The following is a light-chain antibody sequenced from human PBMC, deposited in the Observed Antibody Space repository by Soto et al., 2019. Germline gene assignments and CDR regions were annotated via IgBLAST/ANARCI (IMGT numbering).Light chain of an antibody. CDR2: DAS. CDR3: QHRTGWPPMCT. CDR1: QSVATF. Sequence: EIVLTQSPPTLALSPGERATLSCRASQSVATFLAWYQQRPGQAPRLLIYDASHRATGIPARFSGSGSGTDFTLPSSSLEPEDFAVYFCQHRTGWPPMCTFGQGTKVEIK. J-gene: IGKJ2*02. V-gene: IGKV3-11*01.